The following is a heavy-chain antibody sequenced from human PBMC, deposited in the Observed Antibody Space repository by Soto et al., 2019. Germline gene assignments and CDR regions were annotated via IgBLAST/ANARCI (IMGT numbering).Heavy chain of an antibody. D-gene: IGHD3-10*01. J-gene: IGHJ6*02. CDR3: ARDQITMFRGVSYYGMDV. Sequence: QVQLQESGSGLVKPSQTLSLTCTVSGVSISSGGYYWSWIRQHPGKGLEWIGYIYYSGSTYYNPSLKSRVTISVDTSKNQFSLKLSSVTAADTAVYYCARDQITMFRGVSYYGMDVWGQGTTVTVSS. V-gene: IGHV4-31*03. CDR1: GVSISSGGYY. CDR2: IYYSGST.